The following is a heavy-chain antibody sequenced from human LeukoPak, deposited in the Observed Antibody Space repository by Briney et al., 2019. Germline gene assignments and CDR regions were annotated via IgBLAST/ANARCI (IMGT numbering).Heavy chain of an antibody. J-gene: IGHJ4*02. CDR2: INPSGGST. CDR1: GYTFTSYY. D-gene: IGHD5-18*01. Sequence: ASVKVSCKASGYTFTSYYMHWVRQAPGQGLEWMGIINPSGGSTSYAQKLQGRVTMTRDTSTSTVYMELSSLRSEDTAVYYCAREDTAMVLDYWGQGTLVTVSS. V-gene: IGHV1-46*01. CDR3: AREDTAMVLDY.